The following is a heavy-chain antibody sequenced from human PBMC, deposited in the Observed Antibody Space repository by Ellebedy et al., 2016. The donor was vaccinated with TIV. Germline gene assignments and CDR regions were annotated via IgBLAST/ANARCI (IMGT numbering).Heavy chain of an antibody. V-gene: IGHV3-30*02. Sequence: GGSLRLSCAASGFTFHSYGMHWVRQAPGKGLEWVTFIRYDGSDKYYADSVKGRFTVSRDNSKNTLTLQMNSLRLEDTAVYYCAKVLFAFGEFESPFDPWGQGTLVIVSS. CDR1: GFTFHSYG. CDR2: IRYDGSDK. J-gene: IGHJ5*02. CDR3: AKVLFAFGEFESPFDP. D-gene: IGHD3-10*01.